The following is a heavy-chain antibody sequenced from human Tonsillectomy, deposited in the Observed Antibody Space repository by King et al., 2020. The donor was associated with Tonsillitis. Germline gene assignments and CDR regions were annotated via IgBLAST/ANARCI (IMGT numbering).Heavy chain of an antibody. Sequence: VQLVESGGGLVQPGGSLRLSCAASGFTFNTSAMSWVRQAPGKGLEWGSAISGSGDSPYYADPLKGRFTISRDISKNTLYLQMNSRRADDTAVYYCARNGYFYHSSGFYYIDYFDSWGQGTLLTVSS. CDR3: ARNGYFYHSSGFYYIDYFDS. CDR1: GFTFNTSA. D-gene: IGHD3-22*01. CDR2: ISGSGDSP. J-gene: IGHJ4*02. V-gene: IGHV3-23*04.